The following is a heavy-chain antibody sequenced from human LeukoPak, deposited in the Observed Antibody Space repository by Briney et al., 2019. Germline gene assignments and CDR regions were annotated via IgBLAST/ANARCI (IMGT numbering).Heavy chain of an antibody. V-gene: IGHV4-30-4*08. Sequence: TLSLTCAVYGGSLSNYYWSWIRQPPGKGLEWIGYIFYSGSTYYNPSLKSRVTISVDTSKNQFSLKLSSVTAADTAVYYCARRNRGLVDYWGQGTLVTVSS. CDR2: IFYSGST. CDR3: ARRNRGLVDY. J-gene: IGHJ4*02. D-gene: IGHD7-27*01. CDR1: GGSLSNYY.